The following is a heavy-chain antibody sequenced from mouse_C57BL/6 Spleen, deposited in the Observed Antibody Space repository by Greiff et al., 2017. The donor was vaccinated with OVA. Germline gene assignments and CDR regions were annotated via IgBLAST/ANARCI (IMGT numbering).Heavy chain of an antibody. D-gene: IGHD1-1*01. J-gene: IGHJ3*01. CDR1: GYSITSGYY. Sequence: EVKLMESGPGLVKPSQSLSLTCSVTGYSITSGYYWNWIRQFPGNKLEWMGYISYDGSNNYNPSLKNRISITRDTSKNQFFLKLNSVTTEDTATYYCAKKYYGSSYLATSAWFAYWGQGTLVTVSA. CDR2: ISYDGSN. CDR3: AKKYYGSSYLATSAWFAY. V-gene: IGHV3-6*01.